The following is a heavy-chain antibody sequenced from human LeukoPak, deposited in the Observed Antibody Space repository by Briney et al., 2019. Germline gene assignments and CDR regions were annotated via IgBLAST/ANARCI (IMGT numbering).Heavy chain of an antibody. CDR1: GYSISSGYY. Sequence: SETLSLTCAVSGYSISSGYYWGWIRQPPGKGLGWIGSIYHSGSTYYNPSLKSRVTISVDTSKNQFSLKLSSVTAADTAVYYCARRKDFWSRYYSWGQGTLVTVSS. CDR3: ARRKDFWSRYYS. V-gene: IGHV4-38-2*01. D-gene: IGHD3-3*01. CDR2: IYHSGST. J-gene: IGHJ5*02.